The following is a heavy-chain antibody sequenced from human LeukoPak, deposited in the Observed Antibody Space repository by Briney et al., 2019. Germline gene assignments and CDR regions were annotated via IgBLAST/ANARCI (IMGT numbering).Heavy chain of an antibody. Sequence: SETLSLTCTVSGGSISSYYWSWIRQPPGKGLEWIGYIYYSGSTNYNPSLKSRVTISVDTSKNQFSLKLSSVTAADTAVYYCARTLDYSNYGDWGQGTLVTVSS. CDR2: IYYSGST. CDR1: GGSISSYY. D-gene: IGHD4-11*01. J-gene: IGHJ4*02. V-gene: IGHV4-59*01. CDR3: ARTLDYSNYGD.